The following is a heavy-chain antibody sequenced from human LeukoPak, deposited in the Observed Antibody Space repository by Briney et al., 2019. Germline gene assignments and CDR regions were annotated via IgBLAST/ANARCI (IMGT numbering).Heavy chain of an antibody. CDR1: GFTFSSYG. CDR2: IYSVGNT. Sequence: PGRSLRLSCAASGFTFSSYGMHWVRQAPGKGLEWVSVIYSVGNTFDADSVKGRFTISRDNSKNTLYLQMNSLRAEDTAVYYCARDRAGGSGFDYWGQGTLITVSS. D-gene: IGHD1-1*01. J-gene: IGHJ4*02. V-gene: IGHV3-53*01. CDR3: ARDRAGGSGFDY.